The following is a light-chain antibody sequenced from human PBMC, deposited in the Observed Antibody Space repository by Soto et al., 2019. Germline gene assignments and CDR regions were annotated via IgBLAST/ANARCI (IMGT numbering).Light chain of an antibody. V-gene: IGKV3-11*01. CDR3: QQRSNWPGT. CDR2: DAS. J-gene: IGKJ1*01. Sequence: EIVLTQSPATLSLSPGERATLSCRASQSVSSYLAWYQQKPGQAPRLLIYDASNRATDIPARFSVSRSGTDFTLTISSLEPEDFAVYYCQQRSNWPGTFGQGTKVEIK. CDR1: QSVSSY.